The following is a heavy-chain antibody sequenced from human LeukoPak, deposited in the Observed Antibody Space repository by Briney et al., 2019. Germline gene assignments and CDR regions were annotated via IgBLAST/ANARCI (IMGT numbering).Heavy chain of an antibody. Sequence: GGSLRLSCAASGFTFSSYSMNWVRQAPGKGLEWVSSISTSSSYIYYADSVKGRFTISRDNAKNSLYLQMNSLGAEDTAVYYCARDTCSGESCYAFEYWGQGTLVTVSS. CDR1: GFTFSSYS. CDR3: ARDTCSGESCYAFEY. V-gene: IGHV3-21*01. CDR2: ISTSSSYI. J-gene: IGHJ4*02. D-gene: IGHD2-15*01.